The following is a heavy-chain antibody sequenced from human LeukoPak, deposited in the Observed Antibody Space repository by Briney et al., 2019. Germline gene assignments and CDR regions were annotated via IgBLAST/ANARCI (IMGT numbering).Heavy chain of an antibody. CDR3: ARISSGYYTTPHFDY. CDR2: ISAYNGNT. Sequence: ASVKVSCKASGYTFTSYGISWVRQAPGQGLEWMGWISAYNGNTNYAQKLQGRVTMTTDTSTSTAYMGLRSLRSDDTAVYYCARISSGYYTTPHFDYWGQGTLVTVSS. J-gene: IGHJ4*02. V-gene: IGHV1-18*01. D-gene: IGHD3-22*01. CDR1: GYTFTSYG.